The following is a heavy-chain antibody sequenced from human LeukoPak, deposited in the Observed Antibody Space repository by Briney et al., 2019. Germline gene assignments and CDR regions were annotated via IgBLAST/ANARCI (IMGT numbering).Heavy chain of an antibody. CDR3: ARASYGRNFDY. V-gene: IGHV4-59*08. CDR2: IYYSGST. Sequence: PSETLSLTCTVYGGSISIYYWSWIRQPPGKGLEWIGYIYYSGSTNYNPSLKSRVTISVDTSKNQFSLKLSSVTAADTAVYYCARASYGRNFDYWGQGTLVTVSS. CDR1: GGSISIYY. D-gene: IGHD5-18*01. J-gene: IGHJ4*02.